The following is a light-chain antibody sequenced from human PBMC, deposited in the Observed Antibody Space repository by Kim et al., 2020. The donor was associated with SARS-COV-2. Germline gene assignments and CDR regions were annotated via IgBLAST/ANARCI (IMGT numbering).Light chain of an antibody. CDR2: GGS. J-gene: IGKJ1*01. CDR1: KRVNDN. CDR3: QQYDEWPWT. V-gene: IGKV3-15*01. Sequence: VYPGERATLSCRSTKRVNDNLAWYQQKPGQPPRLLVYGGSVTPTYIPARFSGSGSKTEYTLTVTSLQSEDFAIYYCQQYDEWPWTFGQGTKVDIK.